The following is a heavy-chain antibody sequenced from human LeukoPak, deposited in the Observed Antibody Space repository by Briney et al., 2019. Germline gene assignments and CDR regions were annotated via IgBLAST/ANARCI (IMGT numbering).Heavy chain of an antibody. J-gene: IGHJ5*01. CDR2: ISSSGTTK. CDR1: GFTFSSYS. V-gene: IGHV3-48*02. Sequence: GGSLRLSCVASGFTFSSYSMNWVRQAPGKGLEWVSYISSSGTTKYYADSVKGRFTISRDNVKNSLYLQMNSLRDEDTAVYYCAVEGYCSGGSCYTNWFDSWGQGTLVTASS. CDR3: AVEGYCSGGSCYTNWFDS. D-gene: IGHD2-15*01.